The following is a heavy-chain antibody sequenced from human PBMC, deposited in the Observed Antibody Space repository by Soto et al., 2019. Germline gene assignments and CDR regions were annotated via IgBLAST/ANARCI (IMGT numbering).Heavy chain of an antibody. J-gene: IGHJ4*02. CDR3: TTYHGDYTFDN. Sequence: QVQLVQSGAEVKKPGASVKVSCKVSGYTLNEVAMHWVRQAPGKGLEWLGGFDPDEAETIYAQHFQGRVTMTEDTSTETVYMELSSLRSEDTDLYFCTTYHGDYTFDNWGQGTLVTVSS. CDR1: GYTLNEVA. CDR2: FDPDEAET. V-gene: IGHV1-24*01. D-gene: IGHD4-17*01.